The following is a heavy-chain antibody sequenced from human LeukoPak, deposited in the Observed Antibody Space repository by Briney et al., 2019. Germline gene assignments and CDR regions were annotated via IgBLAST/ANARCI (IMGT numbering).Heavy chain of an antibody. D-gene: IGHD3-10*01. CDR2: IYYSGST. Sequence: KPSETLSLTCTVSGGSISSSSYYWGWIRQPPGKGLEWIGSIYYSGSTYYNPSLKSRVTISVDTSKNQFSLKLSSVTAADTAVYYCATPSTYYYGSGSYYSYWGQGTLVTVSS. CDR1: GGSISSSSYY. CDR3: ATPSTYYYGSGSYYSY. V-gene: IGHV4-39*01. J-gene: IGHJ4*02.